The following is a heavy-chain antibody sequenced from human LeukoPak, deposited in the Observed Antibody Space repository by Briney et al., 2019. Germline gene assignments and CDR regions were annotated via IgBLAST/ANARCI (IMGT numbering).Heavy chain of an antibody. J-gene: IGHJ6*03. CDR2: IIPVFRTP. Sequence: ASVKVSCKASGGTSSTYTITWVRQAPGQGLEWMGGIIPVFRTPNYAQKFQGRVTITTDESTSTAYMELSSLKSDDTAVYYCARVDRYYFYLDVWGKGTTVTVSS. CDR3: ARVDRYYFYLDV. CDR1: GGTSSTYT. V-gene: IGHV1-69*05.